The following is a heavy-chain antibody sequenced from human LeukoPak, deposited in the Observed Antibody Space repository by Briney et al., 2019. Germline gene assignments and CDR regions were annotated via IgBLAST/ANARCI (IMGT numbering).Heavy chain of an antibody. D-gene: IGHD5-18*01. CDR1: GFTFTDTY. V-gene: IGHV3-11*01. J-gene: IGHJ3*02. CDR3: ARSFGYGVDGFDI. CDR2: ISPSGTDI. Sequence: GGSLRLSCAVSGFTFTDTYMTWIRQAPGKGLESLSYISPSGTDISYADPVKGRFTISRDNSKNTLYLQMNSLRAEDTAVYYCARSFGYGVDGFDIWGQGTTVTVSS.